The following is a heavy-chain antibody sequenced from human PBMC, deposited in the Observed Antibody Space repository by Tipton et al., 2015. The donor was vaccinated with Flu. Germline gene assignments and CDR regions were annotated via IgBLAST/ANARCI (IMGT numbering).Heavy chain of an antibody. CDR1: SGSIRSTNYF. Sequence: GLVKPSETLSLTCTVSSGSIRSTNYFCAWIRQPPGKRLELIGSIYPSGTTYYNPSLKSRVTMSLDTSKNQVSLRLSSVTAEDSAVYYCARDRWFGYLDYMDVWGKGTTVSVSS. CDR3: ARDRWFGYLDYMDV. CDR2: IYPSGTT. V-gene: IGHV4-39*07. D-gene: IGHD3-10*01. J-gene: IGHJ6*03.